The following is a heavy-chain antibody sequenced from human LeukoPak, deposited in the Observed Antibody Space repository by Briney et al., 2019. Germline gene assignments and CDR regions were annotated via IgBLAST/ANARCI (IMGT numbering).Heavy chain of an antibody. J-gene: IGHJ5*02. CDR3: ARDHCSSTSCYIRELWFDP. Sequence: SQTLSLTCTVSGGSLSSGSYYWSWIRQPAGKGLEWIGRIYTSGSTNYNPSLKSRVTISVDTSKNQFSLKLSSVTAADTAVYYCARDHCSSTSCYIRELWFDPWGQGTLVTVSS. V-gene: IGHV4-61*02. CDR1: GGSLSSGSYY. D-gene: IGHD2-2*02. CDR2: IYTSGST.